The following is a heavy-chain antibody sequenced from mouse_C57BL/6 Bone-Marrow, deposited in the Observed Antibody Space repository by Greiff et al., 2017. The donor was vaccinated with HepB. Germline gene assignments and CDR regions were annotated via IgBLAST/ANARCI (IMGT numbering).Heavy chain of an antibody. J-gene: IGHJ3*01. CDR1: GYAFTNYL. CDR2: INPGRGGT. D-gene: IGHD2-2*01. V-gene: IGHV1-54*01. Sequence: VMLVESGAELVRPGTSVKVSCKASGYAFTNYLIEWVKQRPGQGLEWIGVINPGRGGTNYNEKFKGKATLTADKSSSTAYMQLSSLTSEDSAVYFCARWLRRRRGFAYWGQGTLVTVSA. CDR3: ARWLRRRRGFAY.